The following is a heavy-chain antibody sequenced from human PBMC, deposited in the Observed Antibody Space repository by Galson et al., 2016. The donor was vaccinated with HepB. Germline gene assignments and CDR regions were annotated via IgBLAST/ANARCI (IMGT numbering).Heavy chain of an antibody. J-gene: IGHJ6*02. D-gene: IGHD6-13*01. Sequence: SLRLSCAASGFTFSIYAMHWVRQAPGKGLEWVAVISYDGSNKYYADSVKGRFTIFRDNSKNTLYLQMNSLRAEDTAVYYCASIAAAGYYYGMDVWGQGTTVTVSS. V-gene: IGHV3-30-3*01. CDR3: ASIAAAGYYYGMDV. CDR2: ISYDGSNK. CDR1: GFTFSIYA.